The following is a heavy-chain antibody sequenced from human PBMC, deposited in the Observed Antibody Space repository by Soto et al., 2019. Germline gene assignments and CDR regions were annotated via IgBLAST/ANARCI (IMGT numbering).Heavy chain of an antibody. CDR2: VNWNGGST. V-gene: IGHV3-20*04. CDR3: VRGASLNFDY. Sequence: GGSLRLSCAASGFTFDDYGMSWARQAPGKGLKLVSGVNWNGGSTGYADSVKGRFTISRDNAKNSLYLQMNSLRAEDTAFYYCVRGASLNFDYWGQGTLVTVSS. CDR1: GFTFDDYG. D-gene: IGHD1-26*01. J-gene: IGHJ4*02.